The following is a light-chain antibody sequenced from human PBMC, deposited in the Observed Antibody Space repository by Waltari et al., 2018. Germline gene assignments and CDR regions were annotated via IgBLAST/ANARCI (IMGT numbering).Light chain of an antibody. Sequence: DVVMTQSPLSLSVTLGQTASISCRSSQSLVHSDGNTYLNWFHQRPGQSPRRLIYKISNRDYGVPDRFSGRGSGTDFTLKITRVEAEDVGVYYCMQAAHWPKTFGQGTKVEIK. CDR2: KIS. CDR3: MQAAHWPKT. J-gene: IGKJ1*01. CDR1: QSLVHSDGNTY. V-gene: IGKV2-30*02.